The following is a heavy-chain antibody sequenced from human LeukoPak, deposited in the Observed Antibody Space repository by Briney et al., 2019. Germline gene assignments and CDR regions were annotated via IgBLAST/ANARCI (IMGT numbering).Heavy chain of an antibody. CDR2: IWYDGSNK. CDR1: GFTFSSYG. CDR3: ARVGYSYDHYFDY. Sequence: GGSLRLSCAASGFTFSSYGMHWVRQAPGKGLEWVALIWYDGSNKYYADSVKGRFTISRDNSKNTLYLQMDSLRAEDTAVYYCARVGYSYDHYFDYWGQGTLVTVSS. D-gene: IGHD5-18*01. J-gene: IGHJ4*02. V-gene: IGHV3-33*01.